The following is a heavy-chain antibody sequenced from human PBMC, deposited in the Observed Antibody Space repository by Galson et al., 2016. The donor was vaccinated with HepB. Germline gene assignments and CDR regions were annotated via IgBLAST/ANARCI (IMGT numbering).Heavy chain of an antibody. CDR3: ARVRVQYYFDY. Sequence: ESGPGLVKPSETLSLTCTASGGSISSGGYYWSWIRQHPGKGLEWIGHVYYNGITYYNSSLKSRVTISVDTSKNQFSLKLNSVTAADTAVYYCARVRVQYYFDYWGQGALVTVSS. V-gene: IGHV4-31*03. CDR1: GGSISSGGYY. D-gene: IGHD3-10*01. CDR2: VYYNGIT. J-gene: IGHJ4*01.